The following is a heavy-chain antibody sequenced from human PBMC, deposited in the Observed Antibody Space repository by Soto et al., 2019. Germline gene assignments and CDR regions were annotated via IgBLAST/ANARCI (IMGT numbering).Heavy chain of an antibody. D-gene: IGHD5-18*01. CDR2: IYYSGST. V-gene: IGHV4-39*02. CDR3: ARELLHSPDY. CDR1: VGSISSSSYY. Sequence: PSETLSLTCTVSVGSISSSSYYWGWIRQPPGKGLEWIGSIYYSGSTYYNPSLKSRVTISVDTSKNQFSLKLSSVTAADTAVYYCARELLHSPDYWGQGTLVTVSS. J-gene: IGHJ4*02.